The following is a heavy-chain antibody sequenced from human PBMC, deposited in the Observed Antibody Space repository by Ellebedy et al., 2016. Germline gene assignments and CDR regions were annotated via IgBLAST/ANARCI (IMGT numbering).Heavy chain of an antibody. Sequence: GESLKISCAASGFTFSTFWMTWVRQSPGKGLEWVANIKKDGSDTYYFDSVKCRFTISRDNAKNSLYLQMNSLRDEDTAVYYCAELTSSAVDLWGQGTMVTVSS. D-gene: IGHD3-10*01. CDR2: IKKDGSDT. CDR1: GFTFSTFW. CDR3: AELTSSAVDL. V-gene: IGHV3-7*01. J-gene: IGHJ3*01.